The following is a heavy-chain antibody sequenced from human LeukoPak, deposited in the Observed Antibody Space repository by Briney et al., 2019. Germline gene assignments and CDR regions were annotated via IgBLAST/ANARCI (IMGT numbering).Heavy chain of an antibody. Sequence: PGGSLRLSCAASGFTFSGYWMSWVRQAPGKGLEWVANIKQDGSAKFYVDSVKGRFTISRDNAKNSLYLQMSSLRAEDTAVYYCARLTYLGSSWSFDYWGQGTLVTVSS. CDR3: ARLTYLGSSWSFDY. D-gene: IGHD6-13*01. CDR1: GFTFSGYW. V-gene: IGHV3-7*01. CDR2: IKQDGSAK. J-gene: IGHJ4*02.